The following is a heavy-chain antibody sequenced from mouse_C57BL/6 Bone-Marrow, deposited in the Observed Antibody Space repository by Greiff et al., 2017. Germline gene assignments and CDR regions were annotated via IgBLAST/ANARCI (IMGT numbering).Heavy chain of an antibody. CDR2: IYPRSGNT. Sequence: QVQLQQSGAELARPGASVKLSCKASGYTFTSYGISWVKQRTGQGLEWTGEIYPRSGNTYYNEKFKGKATLTADKSSSTAYMELRSLTSEDSAVYFCARCLYDGLAYWGQGTTLTVSS. D-gene: IGHD2-3*01. CDR3: ARCLYDGLAY. V-gene: IGHV1-81*01. J-gene: IGHJ2*01. CDR1: GYTFTSYG.